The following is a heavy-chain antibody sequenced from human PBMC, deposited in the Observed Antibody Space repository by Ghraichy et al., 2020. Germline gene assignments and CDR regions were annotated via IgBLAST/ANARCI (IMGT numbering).Heavy chain of an antibody. D-gene: IGHD6-13*01. CDR2: ISYDGSNK. CDR1: GFTFSSYG. J-gene: IGHJ4*01. Sequence: GGSLRLSCAASGFTFSSYGMHWVRQAPGKGLEWVALISYDGSNKYYADSMKGRFTISRDNSKNTLYLQMNSLRGEDTAVYYCAKRREAAAGLFDYWGHGTLVTVSS. CDR3: AKRREAAAGLFDY. V-gene: IGHV3-30*18.